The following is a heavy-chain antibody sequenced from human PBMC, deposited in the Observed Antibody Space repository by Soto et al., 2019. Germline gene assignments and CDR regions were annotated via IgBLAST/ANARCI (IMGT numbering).Heavy chain of an antibody. D-gene: IGHD5-18*01. J-gene: IGHJ3*02. CDR3: AKPRGTSYGFGEFDI. V-gene: IGHV1-18*04. CDR2: SSAYNGIT. CDR1: GYTFISNG. Sequence: APVKVSCKASGYTFISNGISWVRQAPGQGLEWRGWSSAYNGITNDAQQVQGRNTMTTDTSTSTAYTELTSLRSDDTAGYYCAKPRGTSYGFGEFDIWFQGTMVTVAS.